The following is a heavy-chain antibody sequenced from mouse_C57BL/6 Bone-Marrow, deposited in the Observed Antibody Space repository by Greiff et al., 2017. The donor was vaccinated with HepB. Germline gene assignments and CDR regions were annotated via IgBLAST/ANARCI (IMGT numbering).Heavy chain of an antibody. J-gene: IGHJ1*03. Sequence: EVQGVESGAELVKPGASVKLSCTASGFNIKDYYMHWVKQRTEQGLEWIGRIDPEDGETKYASKFPGKATITADTSSNTAYLQLSSLTSEDTAVYYCAYGSSFWYFDVWGTGTTVTVSS. CDR1: GFNIKDYY. CDR2: IDPEDGET. V-gene: IGHV14-2*01. D-gene: IGHD1-1*01. CDR3: AYGSSFWYFDV.